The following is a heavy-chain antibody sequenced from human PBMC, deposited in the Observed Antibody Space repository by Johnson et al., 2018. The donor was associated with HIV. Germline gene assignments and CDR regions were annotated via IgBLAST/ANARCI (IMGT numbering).Heavy chain of an antibody. J-gene: IGHJ3*01. CDR2: INWNGAST. CDR1: RFTFDDYV. D-gene: IGHD3-3*01. Sequence: VQLVESGGGVVRPGGSLRLSCAASRFTFDDYVMSWVRQAPGKGLEWVSGINWNGASTGYADSVKGRFTISRDNAEDSLYLQMDSLRAEDTALYYCARDRKYNFWSGYDTWGKGTMVSVSS. V-gene: IGHV3-20*04. CDR3: ARDRKYNFWSGYDT.